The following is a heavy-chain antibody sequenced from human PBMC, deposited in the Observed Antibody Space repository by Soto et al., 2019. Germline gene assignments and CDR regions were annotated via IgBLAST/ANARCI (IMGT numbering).Heavy chain of an antibody. Sequence: QVQLVQSGAEVKKPGSSVKVSCKASGGTFSSYAISWVRQAPGQGLEWMGGIIPIFGTANYAQKFQGRVTIPADDSTSTAYMELSSLRAEDTAVYDCARGVDAVVASDAFDIWGQGTMVTVSS. CDR1: GGTFSSYA. D-gene: IGHD3-22*01. CDR3: ARGVDAVVASDAFDI. V-gene: IGHV1-69*12. J-gene: IGHJ3*02. CDR2: IIPIFGTA.